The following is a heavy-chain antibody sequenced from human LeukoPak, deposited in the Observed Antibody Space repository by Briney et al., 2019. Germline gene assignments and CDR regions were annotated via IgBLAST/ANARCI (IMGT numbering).Heavy chain of an antibody. D-gene: IGHD6-13*01. CDR2: INPNSGGT. Sequence: ASVKVSCKASGYTFTGYYMHWVRQAPGQGLEWMGWINPNSGGTNYAQKFQGRVTMTRDTSISTAYMELSRLRSDDTAVYYCARGPQDSSSWTHFQHWGQGTLVTVSS. J-gene: IGHJ1*01. V-gene: IGHV1-2*02. CDR3: ARGPQDSSSWTHFQH. CDR1: GYTFTGYY.